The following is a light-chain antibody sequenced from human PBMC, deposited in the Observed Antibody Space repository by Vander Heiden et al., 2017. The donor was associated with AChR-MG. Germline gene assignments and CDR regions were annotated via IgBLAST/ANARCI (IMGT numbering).Light chain of an antibody. CDR2: DNN. CDR3: GTWDSSLSGGGYV. V-gene: IGLV1-51*01. Sequence: QSVLTHPPPVSAAPGTKVTLTGSGCSSNIRNNYVSLYQHLPVTAPKLLIYDNNKRPSGIPDRFSGSKSGTSATLGITGLQTGDEADYYCGTWDSSLSGGGYVFGTGTKVTVL. J-gene: IGLJ1*01. CDR1: SSNIRNNY.